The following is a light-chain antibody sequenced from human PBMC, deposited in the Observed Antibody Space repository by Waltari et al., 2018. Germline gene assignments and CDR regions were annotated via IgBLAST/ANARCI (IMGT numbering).Light chain of an antibody. Sequence: QSVLTQLPSASGTPGQGVTISCSGSSSNIGDNYVYWYQQFPGTSPKLLIHRNNHRPSGVPDRFSGCKSGTSAFLVISGLRSEDEADYHCATWDDSLSGWVFGGGTKVTVL. J-gene: IGLJ3*02. CDR1: SSNIGDNY. CDR2: RNN. CDR3: ATWDDSLSGWV. V-gene: IGLV1-47*01.